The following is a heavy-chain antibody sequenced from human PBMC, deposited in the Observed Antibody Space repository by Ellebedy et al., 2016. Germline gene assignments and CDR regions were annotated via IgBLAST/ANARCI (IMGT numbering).Heavy chain of an antibody. CDR2: MYWNDDK. CDR3: AHIGQRFDY. CDR1: GFSLGTSAVG. D-gene: IGHD1-1*01. V-gene: IGHV2-5*01. J-gene: IGHJ4*02. Sequence: SGPTLVKPTQTLTLTCSLSGFSLGTSAVGVGWIRQSPGKALEWLALMYWNDDKRYRPSLKSRLTITNDASKNQVVLTMTNVDPVDTGTYYCAHIGQRFDYWGQGTLVTVSS.